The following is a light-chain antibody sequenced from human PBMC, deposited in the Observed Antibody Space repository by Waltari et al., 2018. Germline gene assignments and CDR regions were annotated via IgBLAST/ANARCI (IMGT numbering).Light chain of an antibody. CDR1: QDIKEY. CDR3: QQCNNVPLT. CDR2: DTS. J-gene: IGKJ4*01. Sequence: DIQMTQSPSSLSASVGDRVTITCQASQDIKEYLNWYHQKPGEAPKHLIYDTSNLATGVPSRFRATVSGTHFSFTITSLQPEDAGTYYCQQCNNVPLTFGGGTKVQI. V-gene: IGKV1-33*01.